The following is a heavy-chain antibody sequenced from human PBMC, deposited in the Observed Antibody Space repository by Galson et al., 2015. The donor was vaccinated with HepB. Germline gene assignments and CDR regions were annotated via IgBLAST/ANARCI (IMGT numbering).Heavy chain of an antibody. CDR2: INPNSGGT. J-gene: IGHJ4*02. CDR1: GNTFTGYY. Sequence: SVKVSCKASGNTFTGYYMHWVRQAPGQGLEWMGLINPNSGGTTYEQKFQGRVTMTRDTSTSTAYMELSRLRSDDTAVYYCASSGWSNYGGLEDWGQGSLVTVSS. CDR3: ASSGWSNYGGLED. D-gene: IGHD4-11*01. V-gene: IGHV1-2*02.